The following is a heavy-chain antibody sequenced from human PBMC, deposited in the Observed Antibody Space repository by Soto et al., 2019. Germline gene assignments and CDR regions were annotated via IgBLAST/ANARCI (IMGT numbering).Heavy chain of an antibody. D-gene: IGHD1-26*01. CDR2: IIPILGIA. Sequence: QVQLVQSGAEVKKPGSSVKVSCKASGGTFSSYTISWVRQAPGQGLEWMGRIIPILGIANYAQKFQGRVTSTADKDASTAYMELSRLRSEDTAVYYCARDRGSGTHTYYYYYGMDVWGQGTTVTVSS. CDR3: ARDRGSGTHTYYYYYGMDV. V-gene: IGHV1-69*08. J-gene: IGHJ6*02. CDR1: GGTFSSYT.